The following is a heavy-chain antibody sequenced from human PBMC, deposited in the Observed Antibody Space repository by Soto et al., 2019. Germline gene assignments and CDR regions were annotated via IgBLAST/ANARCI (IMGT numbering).Heavy chain of an antibody. CDR2: IYYSGPT. D-gene: IGHD6-13*01. V-gene: IGHV4-31*03. CDR1: GGSISGADYY. J-gene: IGHJ6*04. Sequence: SETLSLTCTVSGGSISGADYYWSWIRQHPGKGLEWSGYIYYSGPTYYNPSLKSRLTISVDRSTNHFSLKLRSVTSADTAVYYCARGGYSAYNVLPMDVWGEGTTVTVSS. CDR3: ARGGYSAYNVLPMDV.